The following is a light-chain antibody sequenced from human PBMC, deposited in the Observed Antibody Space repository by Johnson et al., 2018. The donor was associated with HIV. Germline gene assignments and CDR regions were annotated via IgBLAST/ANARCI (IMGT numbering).Light chain of an antibody. CDR3: GTWDSSLSTFYV. J-gene: IGLJ1*01. CDR2: DNN. CDR1: TSNIGNNY. Sequence: QSVLTQPPSVSAAPGQKVTISCSGSTSNIGNNYVSWYQHLPRTAPKLLIYDNNKRPSGIPDRFSGSKSGTSATLGITGLQTGDEADNYCGTWDSSLSTFYVFATGTKVTVL. V-gene: IGLV1-51*01.